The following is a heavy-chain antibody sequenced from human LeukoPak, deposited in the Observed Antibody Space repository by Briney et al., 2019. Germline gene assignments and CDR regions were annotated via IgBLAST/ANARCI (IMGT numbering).Heavy chain of an antibody. CDR2: IIPILGIA. J-gene: IGHJ4*02. Sequence: SVKVSCKASGCTFSSYAIIWVRQAPGQGLEWMGRIIPILGIANYAQRFQGRVTITADKSTSTAYMELSSLRSEDTAVYYCARTYDSSGYATTFDYWGQGTLVTVSS. CDR3: ARTYDSSGYATTFDY. D-gene: IGHD3-22*01. CDR1: GCTFSSYA. V-gene: IGHV1-69*04.